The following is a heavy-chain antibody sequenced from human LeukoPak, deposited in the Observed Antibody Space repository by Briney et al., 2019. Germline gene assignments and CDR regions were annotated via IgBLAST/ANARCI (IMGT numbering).Heavy chain of an antibody. CDR2: FDPEDGET. CDR3: VNGPGAPDS. J-gene: IGHJ4*02. Sequence: ASVKVSCKVSGYTLTELSMHWVRQAPGKGLEWMGGFDPEDGETIYAQKFQGRVTMTEDTSTDTAYMGLISLRSEDTAVYYCVNGPGAPDSWGQGTLVSVSS. CDR1: GYTLTELS. V-gene: IGHV1-24*01. D-gene: IGHD3-10*01.